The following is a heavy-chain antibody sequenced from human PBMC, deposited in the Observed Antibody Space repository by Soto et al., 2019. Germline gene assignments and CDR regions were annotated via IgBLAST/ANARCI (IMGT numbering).Heavy chain of an antibody. CDR2: INPNSGGT. Sequence: GASVKVSCKASGYTFSEYDIHWVRQAPGQGLEWMGWINPNSGGTKYAPKFQGGVTMTRDTSITTAYMELSRLRSGDTAVYYCAREPSTAKPEGVDFWGQGTLVTVSS. V-gene: IGHV1-2*02. CDR1: GYTFSEYD. D-gene: IGHD1-1*01. J-gene: IGHJ4*02. CDR3: AREPSTAKPEGVDF.